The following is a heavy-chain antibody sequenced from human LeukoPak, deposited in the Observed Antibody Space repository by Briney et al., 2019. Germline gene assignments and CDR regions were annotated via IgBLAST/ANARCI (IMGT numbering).Heavy chain of an antibody. J-gene: IGHJ3*02. D-gene: IGHD2-21*02. V-gene: IGHV3-48*03. CDR3: ARDLSCGGDCYSNDAFDI. CDR1: GFTFSSYE. Sequence: GGSLRLSCTAPGFTFSSYEMNWVRQAPGKGLTWISYISTSGSITDYADPVKGRFTISRDNAQNSLYLQMNSLRAEDTAIYYCARDLSCGGDCYSNDAFDIWGQGTMVTVSS. CDR2: ISTSGSIT.